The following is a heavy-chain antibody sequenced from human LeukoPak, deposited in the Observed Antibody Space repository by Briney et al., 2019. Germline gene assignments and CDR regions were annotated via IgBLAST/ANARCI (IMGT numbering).Heavy chain of an antibody. CDR1: GGSISSGSYY. CDR3: ARDPPAAAGDY. J-gene: IGHJ4*02. D-gene: IGHD6-13*01. Sequence: PSETLSLTCTVSGGSISSGSYYWSWIRQPAGKGLEWIGRIYTSGSTYYNPSLKSRVTISVDTSKNQFSLKLSSVTAADTAVYYCARDPPAAAGDYWGQGTLVTVSS. CDR2: IYTSGST. V-gene: IGHV4-61*02.